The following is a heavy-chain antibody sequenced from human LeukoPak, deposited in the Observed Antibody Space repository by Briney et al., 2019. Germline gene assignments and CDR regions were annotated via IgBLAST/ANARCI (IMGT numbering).Heavy chain of an antibody. J-gene: IGHJ5*02. CDR3: ARTIGGDWFDP. D-gene: IGHD3-10*01. Sequence: SETLSLTCTVSGGSISSYYWSWIRQPPGKGLESIGYVYYRGSTNYNPSLKSRVTISVDTSKNQFSLKLSSLTAADTAVYYCARTIGGDWFDPWGRGTLVTVSS. CDR1: GGSISSYY. CDR2: VYYRGST. V-gene: IGHV4-59*08.